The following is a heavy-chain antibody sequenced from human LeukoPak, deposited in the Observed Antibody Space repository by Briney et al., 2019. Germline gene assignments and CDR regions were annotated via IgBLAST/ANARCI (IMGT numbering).Heavy chain of an antibody. V-gene: IGHV4-59*01. CDR2: IYYSGST. Sequence: QPSETLPLTCTVSGGSISSYYWSWIRQPPGKGLEWIGYIYYSGSTNYNPSLKSRVTISVDTSKNQFSLKLSSVTAADTAVYYCARGGYNYRGLDYWGQGTLVTVSS. D-gene: IGHD5-24*01. CDR3: ARGGYNYRGLDY. CDR1: GGSISSYY. J-gene: IGHJ4*02.